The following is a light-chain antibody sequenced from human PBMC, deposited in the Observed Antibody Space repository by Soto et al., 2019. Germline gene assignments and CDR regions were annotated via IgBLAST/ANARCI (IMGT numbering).Light chain of an antibody. V-gene: IGKV1-13*02. Sequence: AIQLTQSPSSLSASVGDRVTITCRASQGISTALAWYQQKPGKAPKLLIYDASSMESGVPSRFSGSEFGTDFTLTISSLQPEDFATYYCQQYYTSPFTFGQGTRL. CDR2: DAS. J-gene: IGKJ5*01. CDR3: QQYYTSPFT. CDR1: QGISTA.